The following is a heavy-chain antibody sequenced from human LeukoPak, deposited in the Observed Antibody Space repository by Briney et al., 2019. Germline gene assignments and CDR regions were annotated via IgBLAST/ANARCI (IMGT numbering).Heavy chain of an antibody. CDR2: ISGSGGST. Sequence: GGSLRLSCAASGFTFSSYAMSWVRQAPGKGLEWVSGISGSGGSTYYADSVKGRFTFSRDNSKNTLYLQMNSLRAEDTAVYYCARGESGNSIAFFDYWGQGTLVTVSS. D-gene: IGHD4-23*01. V-gene: IGHV3-23*01. CDR3: ARGESGNSIAFFDY. J-gene: IGHJ4*02. CDR1: GFTFSSYA.